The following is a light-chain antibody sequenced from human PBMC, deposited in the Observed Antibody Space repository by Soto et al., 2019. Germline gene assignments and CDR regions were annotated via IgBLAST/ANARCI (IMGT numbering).Light chain of an antibody. CDR1: QSVSSN. CDR2: GAS. CDR3: QPYGSFPWT. Sequence: EIVMTQSPATLSVSPGERATLSGRASQSVSSNLAWYQQKPGQAPRLLIYGASSRATGITDRFSGSGSGTDFTLTISRLEPEDFAVYYCQPYGSFPWTVGPVTKVEI. J-gene: IGKJ1*01. V-gene: IGKV3-20*01.